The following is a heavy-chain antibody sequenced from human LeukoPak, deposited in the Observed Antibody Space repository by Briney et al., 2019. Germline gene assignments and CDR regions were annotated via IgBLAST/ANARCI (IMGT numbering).Heavy chain of an antibody. CDR3: ARSTSSIYSYGYYFDY. V-gene: IGHV4-59*01. CDR2: IYYSGST. D-gene: IGHD5-18*01. CDR1: GGSISSYY. J-gene: IGHJ4*02. Sequence: SETLSLTCTVSGGSISSYYWSWIRQPPGKGLEWIGYIYYSGSTNYNPSLKSRVTISVDTSKNQFSLKLSSVTAADTAVYYCARSTSSIYSYGYYFDYWGQGTQVTVSS.